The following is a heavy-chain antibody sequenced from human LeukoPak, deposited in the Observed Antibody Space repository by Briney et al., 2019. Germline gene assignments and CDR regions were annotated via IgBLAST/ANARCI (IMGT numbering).Heavy chain of an antibody. J-gene: IGHJ4*02. CDR1: GFTFSTYA. CDR3: AKDRSGHDYLDADY. V-gene: IGHV3-23*01. Sequence: PGGSLRLSCTASGFTFSTYAMTWVRQAPGKELEWVSTVSGGGSTYYADSVRGRFTISRDNSKNTVYLQMNSLTAEDTALYYCAKDRSGHDYLDADYWGQGTLVTVSS. D-gene: IGHD5-12*01. CDR2: VSGGGST.